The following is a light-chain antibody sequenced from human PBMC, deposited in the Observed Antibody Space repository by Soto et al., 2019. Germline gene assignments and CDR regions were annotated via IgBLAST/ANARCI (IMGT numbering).Light chain of an antibody. CDR2: AAS. J-gene: IGKJ1*01. CDR1: QSISSY. Sequence: AIRMTQSPSSFSASTGDRVTITCRTNQSISSYLAWYQQKPGKAPKLLIYAASTLESGVPSNFSGSGSGTDFTLTISCLQSEDFATYYCQQYYSYPWTFGQGTKVEIK. V-gene: IGKV1-8*01. CDR3: QQYYSYPWT.